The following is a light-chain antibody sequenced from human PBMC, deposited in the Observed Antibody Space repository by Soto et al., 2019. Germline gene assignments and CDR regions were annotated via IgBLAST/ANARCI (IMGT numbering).Light chain of an antibody. CDR2: DAS. CDR3: QQRSNWPGRLT. CDR1: QSVSSY. V-gene: IGKV3D-11*02. J-gene: IGKJ4*01. Sequence: EIVLTQSPATLSLSPGERATLSCRASQSVSSYLAWYQQKPGQAPRLLIYDASNRATGIPARFSGSGPGTDLTLTIISLEPEDFVVYYCQQRSNWPGRLTFGGGTKVEMK.